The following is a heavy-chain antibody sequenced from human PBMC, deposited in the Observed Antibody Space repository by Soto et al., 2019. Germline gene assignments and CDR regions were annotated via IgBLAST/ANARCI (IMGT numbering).Heavy chain of an antibody. V-gene: IGHV1-2*04. CDR1: GYTFTGYY. CDR3: ARDRTLRYFDWPGGYYYYYMDV. D-gene: IGHD3-9*01. CDR2: LNPNSGGT. J-gene: IGHJ6*03. Sequence: ASVKVSCKASGYTFTGYYLHWVRQAPGQGLEWMGWLNPNSGGTNYAQKFQGWVTMTRDTSTSTAYMELSRLRSDDTAVYYCARDRTLRYFDWPGGYYYYYMDVWGKGTTVTVSS.